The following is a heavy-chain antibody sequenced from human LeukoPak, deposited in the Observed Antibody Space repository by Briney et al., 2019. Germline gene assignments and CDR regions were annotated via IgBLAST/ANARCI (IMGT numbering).Heavy chain of an antibody. CDR3: GRDNHGSVDY. J-gene: IGHJ4*02. V-gene: IGHV3-74*01. CDR1: GFTFSTYW. CDR2: MNADGSTT. D-gene: IGHD3-10*01. Sequence: GGSLRLSCAPSGFTFSTYWMIWVRHAPGKGLEYVSHMNADGSTTNYADSVKGRFTISRDNAKNTLYLQMDCLRAEDTAVYYCGRDNHGSVDYWGQGSLVTVSS.